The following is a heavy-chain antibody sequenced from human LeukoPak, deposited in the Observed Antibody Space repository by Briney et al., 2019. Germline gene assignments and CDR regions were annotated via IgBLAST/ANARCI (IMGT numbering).Heavy chain of an antibody. J-gene: IGHJ6*02. Sequence: ASVKVSCKASGYTFTSYGISWVRQAPGQGLEWMGWISAYNGNTNYAQKLQGRVTMTTDTSTSTAYMELRSLGSDDTAVYYCARGGSSGWYNYYGMDVWGQGTTVTVSS. CDR3: ARGGSSGWYNYYGMDV. V-gene: IGHV1-18*01. CDR1: GYTFTSYG. D-gene: IGHD6-19*01. CDR2: ISAYNGNT.